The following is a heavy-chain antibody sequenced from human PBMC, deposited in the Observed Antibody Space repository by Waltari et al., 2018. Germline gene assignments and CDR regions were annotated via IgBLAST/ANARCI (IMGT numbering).Heavy chain of an antibody. V-gene: IGHV4-34*01. Sequence: QVQLQQWGAGLLKPSETLSLTCAVYGGSFSGYYWSWIRQPPGQGLEWIGEINHSGSTNYNPSLKSRVTISVDTSKNQFSLKLSSVTAADTAVYYCARGYCSGGSCYYGWGMDVWGQGTTVTVSS. CDR3: ARGYCSGGSCYYGWGMDV. D-gene: IGHD2-15*01. CDR1: GGSFSGYY. J-gene: IGHJ6*02. CDR2: INHSGST.